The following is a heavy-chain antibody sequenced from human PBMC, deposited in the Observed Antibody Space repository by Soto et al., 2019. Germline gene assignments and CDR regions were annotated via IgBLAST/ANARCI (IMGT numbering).Heavy chain of an antibody. Sequence: PSETLSLTCAVYGGSFSGYYWSWIRQPPGKGLEWIGEINHSGSTNYNPSLKSRVTISVDTSKNQFSLKLSSVTAADTAVYYCARGLVTGDWDYYYYGMDVWGQGTTVTVSS. D-gene: IGHD7-27*01. CDR2: INHSGST. V-gene: IGHV4-34*01. J-gene: IGHJ6*02. CDR1: GGSFSGYY. CDR3: ARGLVTGDWDYYYYGMDV.